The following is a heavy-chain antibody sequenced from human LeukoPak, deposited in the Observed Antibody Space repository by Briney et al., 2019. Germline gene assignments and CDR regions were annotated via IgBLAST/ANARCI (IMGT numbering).Heavy chain of an antibody. CDR2: IYSGGDT. CDR3: AKVWAGSTGYYFDY. Sequence: GGSLRLSCAASGFTVSSDYMSWVRQAPGKGLEWVSIIYSGGDTYYADSVQGRFTISRDNSKDTLYLQMNSLRAEDTAVFYCAKVWAGSTGYYFDYWGQGTLVTVSS. V-gene: IGHV3-53*01. J-gene: IGHJ4*02. D-gene: IGHD3-22*01. CDR1: GFTVSSDY.